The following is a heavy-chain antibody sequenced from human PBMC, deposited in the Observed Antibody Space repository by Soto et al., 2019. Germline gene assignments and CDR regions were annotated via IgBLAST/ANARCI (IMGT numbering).Heavy chain of an antibody. Sequence: ASVKVSCKASGYTFTGYYMHWVRQAPGQGLEWMGWINPNSGGTNYAQKFQGRVTMTRDTSISTAYMELSRLRSDDTAVYYCARGVHERVYYYGMDVWGQGTTVTVYS. J-gene: IGHJ6*02. CDR2: INPNSGGT. V-gene: IGHV1-2*02. CDR3: ARGVHERVYYYGMDV. CDR1: GYTFTGYY. D-gene: IGHD3-3*01.